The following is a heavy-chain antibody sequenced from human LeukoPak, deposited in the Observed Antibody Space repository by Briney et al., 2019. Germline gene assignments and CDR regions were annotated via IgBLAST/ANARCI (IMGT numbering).Heavy chain of an antibody. D-gene: IGHD3-16*02. Sequence: GGSLRLSCAASGFTFSSSGMHWVRQAPGKGLEWVAVVSYDGSNKYYADSVKGRFTISRDNSKNTLYLQMNSLRAEDTAVYYCARVVPPWGSYRYFGYWGQGTLVTVSS. CDR3: ARVVPPWGSYRYFGY. CDR1: GFTFSSSG. V-gene: IGHV3-30*19. J-gene: IGHJ4*02. CDR2: VSYDGSNK.